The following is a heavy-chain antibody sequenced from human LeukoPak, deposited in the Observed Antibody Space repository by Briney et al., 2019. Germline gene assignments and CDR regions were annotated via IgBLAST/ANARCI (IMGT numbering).Heavy chain of an antibody. J-gene: IGHJ4*02. Sequence: GGSRRLSCAASGFTFSSYAMTWVRQDPGKGLEWVSGINSGGSTYYADSVKGRFTISRDNSKNTLYLQMNSLRAEDTAVYYCARDFSAGIWGLGTLVTVS. D-gene: IGHD3/OR15-3a*01. CDR3: ARDFSAGI. V-gene: IGHV3-23*01. CDR1: GFTFSSYA. CDR2: INSGGST.